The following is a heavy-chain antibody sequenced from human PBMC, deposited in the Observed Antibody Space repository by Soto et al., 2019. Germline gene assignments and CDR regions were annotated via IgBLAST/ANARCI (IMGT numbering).Heavy chain of an antibody. D-gene: IGHD5-18*01. CDR3: ASGPNTAMVVFDY. J-gene: IGHJ4*02. CDR2: IYYSGST. CDR1: GGSISSSGYY. Sequence: QVQLQESGPGLVKPSQTLSLTCTVSGGSISSSGYYWSWISQHPGEGLEWIGYIYYSGSTYYNPSLKSRVTISIDTSKNQFSLKLSSVTAADTAVYYCASGPNTAMVVFDYWGQGTLVTVSS. V-gene: IGHV4-31*03.